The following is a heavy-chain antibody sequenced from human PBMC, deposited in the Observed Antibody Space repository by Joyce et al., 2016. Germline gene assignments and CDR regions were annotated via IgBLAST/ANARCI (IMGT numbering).Heavy chain of an antibody. CDR1: GYTFTSYT. D-gene: IGHD5-12*01. CDR3: ARDGSPGYSAYPYYFDY. CDR2: SGGGTGIT. J-gene: IGHJ4*02. Sequence: QVQLVQSGAEVKKPEASVKVSCEASGYTFTSYTMHWVRQAPGQILEWMGWSGGGTGITKYSQKFQGRVTITRDTSASTAYMELSSLRSEDTAVYYCARDGSPGYSAYPYYFDYWGQGTLVTVSS. V-gene: IGHV1-3*01.